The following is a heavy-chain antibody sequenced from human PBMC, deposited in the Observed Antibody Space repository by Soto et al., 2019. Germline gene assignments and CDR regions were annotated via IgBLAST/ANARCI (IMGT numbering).Heavy chain of an antibody. D-gene: IGHD3-3*01. CDR2: MNPNSGNT. V-gene: IGHV1-8*01. J-gene: IGHJ5*02. Sequence: ASVKVSCKASEYTLTSYDSNWVRQANGQGLEWMGWMNPNSGNTGYAQKFQGRVTMTRNTSIRTAYMELSSLSYEDTAVYYCGGALGAFTIFGGVPPGGPWGRGTLVTVSS. CDR3: GGALGAFTIFGGVPPGGP. CDR1: EYTLTSYD.